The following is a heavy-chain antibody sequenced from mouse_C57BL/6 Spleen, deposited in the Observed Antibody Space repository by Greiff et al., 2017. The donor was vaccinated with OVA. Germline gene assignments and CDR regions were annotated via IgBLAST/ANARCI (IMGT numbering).Heavy chain of an antibody. CDR1: GFTFSDYG. CDR2: ISSGSSTI. D-gene: IGHD1-2*01. J-gene: IGHJ2*01. Sequence: EVMLVESGGGLVKPGGSLKLSCAASGFTFSDYGMHWVRQAPEKGLEWVAYISSGSSTIYYADTVKGRFPISRDNAKNTLFLQMTSLRSEDTAMYYCARNLRHYFDYWGQGTTLTVSS. V-gene: IGHV5-17*01. CDR3: ARNLRHYFDY.